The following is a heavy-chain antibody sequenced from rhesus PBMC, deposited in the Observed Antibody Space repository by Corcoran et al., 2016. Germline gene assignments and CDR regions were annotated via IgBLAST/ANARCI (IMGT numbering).Heavy chain of an antibody. V-gene: IGHV5-2*01. CDR3: AWSGYSIWYFDI. J-gene: IGHJ2*01. CDR2: IDPSDSDT. D-gene: IGHD5-24*01. Sequence: EVQLVQSGAEVKRPGESLKISCKTSGYSFTSYWISGVRQMPGKGLEWMGAIDPSDSDTRYSPSFQGQVTISADKSISTAYLQWSSLKASDSATYYCAWSGYSIWYFDIWGPGTPITISS. CDR1: GYSFTSYW.